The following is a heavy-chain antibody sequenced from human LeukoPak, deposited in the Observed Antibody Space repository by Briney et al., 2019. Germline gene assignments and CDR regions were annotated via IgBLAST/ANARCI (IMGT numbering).Heavy chain of an antibody. CDR1: GYTFTSYG. Sequence: GASVKVSCKASGYTFTSYGISWVRQAPGQGLEWMGWISAYNGNTNYAQKLQGRVTMTTDTSTSTAYMELRSLRSDDTAVYYCARVSSIAAAGEFDYWGQGTLVTVSS. J-gene: IGHJ4*02. V-gene: IGHV1-18*01. CDR2: ISAYNGNT. D-gene: IGHD6-13*01. CDR3: ARVSSIAAAGEFDY.